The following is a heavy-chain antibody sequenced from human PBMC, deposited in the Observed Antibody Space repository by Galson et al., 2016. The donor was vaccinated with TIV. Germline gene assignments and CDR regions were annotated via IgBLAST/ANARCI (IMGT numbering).Heavy chain of an antibody. CDR1: GSIFNSFA. CDR2: ITGVFGTS. CDR3: ARGPEYTSSYFSF. J-gene: IGHJ4*02. D-gene: IGHD6-13*01. V-gene: IGHV1-69*13. Sequence: SVKVSCKAFGSIFNSFAISWVRQAPGQGLEWMGGITGVFGTSNYAQKFQARVTITADQSTSTTYLEVTNLRSEDTAVYYCARGPEYTSSYFSFWGQGTLVTVSA.